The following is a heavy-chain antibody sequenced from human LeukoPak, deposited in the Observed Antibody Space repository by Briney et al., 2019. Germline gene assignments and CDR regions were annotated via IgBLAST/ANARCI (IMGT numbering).Heavy chain of an antibody. CDR3: ARVVVAASMYYMDV. Sequence: ASVKVSCKASGYTFTSYGISLVRQAHGPGLEWMGWISAYNGNTNYAQKLQGRVTMTTDTSTSTAYMELRSLRSDDTAVYYCARVVVAASMYYMDVWGKGTTVTVSS. CDR1: GYTFTSYG. J-gene: IGHJ6*03. D-gene: IGHD2-15*01. CDR2: ISAYNGNT. V-gene: IGHV1-18*01.